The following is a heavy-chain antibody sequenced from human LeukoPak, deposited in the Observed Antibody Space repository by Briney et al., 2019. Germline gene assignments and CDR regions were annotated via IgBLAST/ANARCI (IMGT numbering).Heavy chain of an antibody. CDR3: ARHNSYCSSTSCYPLAYFDY. CDR2: IYYSGST. Sequence: PSETLSLTCTVSGGSISSSSYYWGWIRQPPGKGLEWIGSIYYSGSTYYNPSLKSRVTISVGTSKNQFSLKLSSVTAADTAVYYCARHNSYCSSTSCYPLAYFDYWGQGTLVTVSS. D-gene: IGHD2-2*01. CDR1: GGSISSSSYY. V-gene: IGHV4-39*01. J-gene: IGHJ4*02.